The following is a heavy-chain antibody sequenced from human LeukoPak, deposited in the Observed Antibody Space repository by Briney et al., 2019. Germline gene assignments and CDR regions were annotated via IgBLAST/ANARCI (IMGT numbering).Heavy chain of an antibody. CDR2: IRSRTNTYAT. CDR1: GFTFSGSA. J-gene: IGHJ6*02. CDR3: TRGSQSDYYYGMDV. V-gene: IGHV3-73*01. Sequence: PGGSLRLSCAASGFTFSGSAMHWVRQASGKGLEWVGRIRSRTNTYATAYAASVKGRFTISRDDSKNTAYLQKNSLKTEDTAVYYCTRGSQSDYYYGMDVWGQGTTVTVSS.